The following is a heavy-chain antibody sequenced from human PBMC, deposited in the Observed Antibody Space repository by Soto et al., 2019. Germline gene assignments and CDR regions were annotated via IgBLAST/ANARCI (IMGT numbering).Heavy chain of an antibody. CDR2: IYPSDSDI. CDR3: VRSGTSSGRFSDY. Sequence: CESLKISCKGSGYTFTSYWIGWVRQMPGEGLEWMGVIYPSDSDIRYSPSFQGKVTISADKSITTAYLQWSSLKAADTAMYYCVRSGTSSGRFSDYWGQRTLATVAS. D-gene: IGHD3-3*01. J-gene: IGHJ4*02. CDR1: GYTFTSYW. V-gene: IGHV5-51*01.